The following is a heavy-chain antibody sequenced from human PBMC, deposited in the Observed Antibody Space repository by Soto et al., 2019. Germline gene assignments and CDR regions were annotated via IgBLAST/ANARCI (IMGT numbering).Heavy chain of an antibody. Sequence: SQTLSLTCAISGDSVSSNSAAWNWIRQSPSRGLEWLGRTYYRSKWYNDYAVSVKSRITINPDTSKNQFSLQLNSVTPEDTAVYYCARDRRDGYNPTGYYYYYGMDVWGQGTTVTVSS. V-gene: IGHV6-1*01. CDR2: TYYRSKWYN. CDR1: GDSVSSNSAA. D-gene: IGHD1-1*01. J-gene: IGHJ6*02. CDR3: ARDRRDGYNPTGYYYYYGMDV.